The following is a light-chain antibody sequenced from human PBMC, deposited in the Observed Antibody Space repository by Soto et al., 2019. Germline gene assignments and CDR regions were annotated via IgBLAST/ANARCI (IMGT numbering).Light chain of an antibody. CDR3: MQGTHWPPT. Sequence: DVVMTQSPLSLPVTLGQPASISCRSSQSLVYSDGNAYLSWFQQRPGQSPRRLIDRTSNRDSGVPDRFSGSGSGTDFTLNINRVEAEDVGVYYCMQGTHWPPTFGRGTKVEIK. J-gene: IGKJ1*01. CDR2: RTS. V-gene: IGKV2-30*01. CDR1: QSLVYSDGNAY.